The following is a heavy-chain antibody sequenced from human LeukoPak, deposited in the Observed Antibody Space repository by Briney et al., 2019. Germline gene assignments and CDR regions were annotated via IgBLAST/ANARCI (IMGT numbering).Heavy chain of an antibody. J-gene: IGHJ3*02. Sequence: SQTLSLTCTVSGGSISSGDYYWSWIRQPPGKGLEWIGYIYYSGSTYYNLSLKSRVTISVDTSKNQFSLKLSSVTAADTAVYYCARDTDMVRGVIKRAFDIWGQGTMVTVSS. CDR2: IYYSGST. CDR1: GGSISSGDYY. V-gene: IGHV4-30-4*08. CDR3: ARDTDMVRGVIKRAFDI. D-gene: IGHD3-10*01.